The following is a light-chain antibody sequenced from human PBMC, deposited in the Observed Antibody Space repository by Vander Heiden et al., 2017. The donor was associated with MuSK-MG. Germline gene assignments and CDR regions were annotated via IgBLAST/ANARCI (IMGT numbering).Light chain of an antibody. CDR3: QQYGSSPYT. Sequence: EIVLTQPPGTLSLSPGERATLSCRASQSVSSSHLAWYRQKPGQAPRLLIYGASSRATGIPDRFSGSGSGTDFTLTISRLGPEDFAVYYCQQYGSSPYTFGQGTKLEIK. CDR1: QSVSSSH. CDR2: GAS. V-gene: IGKV3-20*01. J-gene: IGKJ2*01.